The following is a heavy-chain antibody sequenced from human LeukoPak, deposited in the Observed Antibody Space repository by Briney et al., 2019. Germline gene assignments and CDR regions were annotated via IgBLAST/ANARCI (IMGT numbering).Heavy chain of an antibody. D-gene: IGHD3-22*01. CDR1: GGSISSYY. V-gene: IGHV4-4*07. CDR2: IYTSGST. CDR3: ARDPPPHDSSGYWP. J-gene: IGHJ5*02. Sequence: SETLSLTCTVSGGSISSYYWSWIRQPAGKGLEWIGRIYTSGSTNYNPSLKSRVTMSVDTSKNQFSLKLSSVTAADTAVYYWARDPPPHDSSGYWPWGQGTLVTVSS.